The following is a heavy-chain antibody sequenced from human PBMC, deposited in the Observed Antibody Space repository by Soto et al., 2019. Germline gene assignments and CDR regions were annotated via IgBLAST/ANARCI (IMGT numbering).Heavy chain of an antibody. J-gene: IGHJ6*02. Sequence: QVQLVESGGGVVQPGRSLRLSCAASGFTFSSYGMHWFRQAPGKGLEWVAVISYDGSNKYYADSVKGRFTISRDNSKNTLYLQMNSLRAEDTAVYYCAKILLWFGESDYGMDVWGQGTTVTVSS. CDR3: AKILLWFGESDYGMDV. CDR2: ISYDGSNK. CDR1: GFTFSSYG. V-gene: IGHV3-30*18. D-gene: IGHD3-10*01.